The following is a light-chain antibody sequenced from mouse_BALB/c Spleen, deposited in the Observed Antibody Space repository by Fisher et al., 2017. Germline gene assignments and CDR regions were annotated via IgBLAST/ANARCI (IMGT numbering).Light chain of an antibody. CDR2: RAS. CDR1: ESVEYYGTSL. Sequence: DIVLTQTPASLAVSLGQRATISCRASESVEYYGTSLMQWYQQKPGQPPKLLIYRASNLESGIPARFSGSGSRTDFTLTINPVEAEDAATYYCQQWSSNPFTFGSGTKLEIK. J-gene: IGKJ4*01. V-gene: IGKV3-5*01. CDR3: QQWSSNPFT.